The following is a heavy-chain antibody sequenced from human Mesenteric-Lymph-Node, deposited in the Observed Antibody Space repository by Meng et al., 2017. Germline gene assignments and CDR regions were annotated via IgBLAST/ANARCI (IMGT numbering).Heavy chain of an antibody. J-gene: IGHJ4*02. D-gene: IGHD3-22*01. CDR3: ARDSTYYYDSSGQIFDY. Sequence: ASVKVSCKAPEYTFSDYYIHWVRQAPGQGLEWMGWINPNSGGTNYAQKFKGRVTMTRDTSISIAYMDLSSLRSEDTAVYYCARDSTYYYDSSGQIFDYWGQGTLVTVSS. CDR2: INPNSGGT. V-gene: IGHV1-2*02. CDR1: EYTFSDYY.